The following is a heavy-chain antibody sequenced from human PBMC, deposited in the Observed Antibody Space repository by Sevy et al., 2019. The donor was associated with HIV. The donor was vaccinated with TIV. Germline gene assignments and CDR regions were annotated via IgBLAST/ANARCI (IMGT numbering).Heavy chain of an antibody. CDR2: IHSGGRI. D-gene: IGHD2-15*01. Sequence: GGSLRLSCAASGFTFSSYWMHWVRQVPGKGLVWVSVIHSGGRISYADSVQGRFTISRDNSKNTLYLQMNSLRAEDTAVYYCAREDIVLGEDNYYGMDVWGQGTTVTVSS. CDR3: AREDIVLGEDNYYGMDV. J-gene: IGHJ6*02. CDR1: GFTFSSYW. V-gene: IGHV3-53*01.